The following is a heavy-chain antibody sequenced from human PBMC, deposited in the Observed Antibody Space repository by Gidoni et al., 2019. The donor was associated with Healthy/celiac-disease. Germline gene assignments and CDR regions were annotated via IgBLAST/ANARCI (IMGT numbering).Heavy chain of an antibody. D-gene: IGHD3-3*01. CDR2: IIPIFGTA. Sequence: QVQLVQSGAEVKKPGSSVKVPCKAPGGTFSSYAISWVRRAPGQGLAWMGGIIPIFGTANYAQKFQGRVTITADESTSTAYMELSSLRSEDTAVYYCARDSRLRFLEYLPRRTHYYGMDVWGKGTTVTVSS. V-gene: IGHV1-69*12. CDR3: ARDSRLRFLEYLPRRTHYYGMDV. CDR1: GGTFSSYA. J-gene: IGHJ6*04.